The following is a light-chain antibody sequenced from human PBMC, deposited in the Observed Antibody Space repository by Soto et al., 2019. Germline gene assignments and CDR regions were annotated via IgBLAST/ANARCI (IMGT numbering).Light chain of an antibody. J-gene: IGLJ2*01. Sequence: QSALTQPASVSGSPGQSITISCTGTSSDVGGYDYVSWYQLHPGKAPKLMVFEVSNRPSGVSYRFSGSKSGNTASLTISGLQAEDEADYYCCSYAGSSTHVVFGGGTKVTVL. CDR2: EVS. CDR3: CSYAGSSTHVV. CDR1: SSDVGGYDY. V-gene: IGLV2-14*01.